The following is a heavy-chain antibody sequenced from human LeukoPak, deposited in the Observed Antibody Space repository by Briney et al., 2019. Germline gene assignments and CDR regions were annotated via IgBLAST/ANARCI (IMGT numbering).Heavy chain of an antibody. V-gene: IGHV1-46*01. D-gene: IGHD3-22*01. Sequence: ASVKVSFKASGYTFTIYYMHWVRQAPGQGLEWMGIINPSGGSTSYAQKFQGRVTMTRDTSTSTVYMELSSLRSEDTAVYYCARDLLPNYDSSGNYSPFDYWGQGTLVTVSS. J-gene: IGHJ4*02. CDR3: ARDLLPNYDSSGNYSPFDY. CDR1: GYTFTIYY. CDR2: INPSGGST.